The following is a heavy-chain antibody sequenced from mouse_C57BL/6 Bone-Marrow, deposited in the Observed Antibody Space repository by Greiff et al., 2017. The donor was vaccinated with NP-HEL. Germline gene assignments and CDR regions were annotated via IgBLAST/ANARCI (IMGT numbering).Heavy chain of an antibody. CDR2: INPSSGYT. J-gene: IGHJ3*01. D-gene: IGHD1-1*01. CDR1: GYTFTSYW. V-gene: IGHV1-7*01. CDR3: ASPIYYYGSTFAY. Sequence: VQLQQSGAELAKPGASVKLSCKASGYTFTSYWMHWVKQRPGRGLEWIGYINPSSGYTKYNQKFKDKATLTADKSSSTAYMQLSSLTYEDSAVYYCASPIYYYGSTFAYWGQGTLVTVSA.